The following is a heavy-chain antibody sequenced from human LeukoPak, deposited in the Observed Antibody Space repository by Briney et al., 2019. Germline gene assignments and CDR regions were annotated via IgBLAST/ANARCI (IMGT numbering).Heavy chain of an antibody. CDR2: IKQDGSEK. J-gene: IGHJ4*02. Sequence: GGSLRLSCAASGFTFTSYWMSWVRQAPGKGLEWVANIKQDGSEKYYVDSVSGRFTISRDNAKNSLYLQMNSLRPEDTAIYFCAKSLKSVVVFSPLDLWGQGALVTVSS. D-gene: IGHD3-22*01. CDR1: GFTFTSYW. V-gene: IGHV3-7*03. CDR3: AKSLKSVVVFSPLDL.